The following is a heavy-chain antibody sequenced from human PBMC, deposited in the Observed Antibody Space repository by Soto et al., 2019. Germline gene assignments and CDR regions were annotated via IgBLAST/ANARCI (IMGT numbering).Heavy chain of an antibody. CDR1: GGSISSYY. J-gene: IGHJ6*02. CDR2: IYYSGST. Sequence: SETLSLTCTVSGGSISSYYWSWIRQPPGKGLEWIGYIYYSGSTNYNPSLKSRVTISVDTSKNQFSLKLSSVTAADTAVYYCARGDGEKSGYDSNGLSYYYYGMDVWGQGTTVTVSS. CDR3: ARGDGEKSGYDSNGLSYYYYGMDV. D-gene: IGHD5-12*01. V-gene: IGHV4-59*01.